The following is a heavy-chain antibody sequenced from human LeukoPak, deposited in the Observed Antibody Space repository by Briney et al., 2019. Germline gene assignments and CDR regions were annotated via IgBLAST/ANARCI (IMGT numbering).Heavy chain of an antibody. J-gene: IGHJ5*02. D-gene: IGHD5-12*01. V-gene: IGHV3-48*01. CDR3: ARDAGNSGYGCDL. Sequence: GGSLRLSCAASGFILSQHGFNWVRQAPGKGLEWVSHIRYTSETFYADSVEGRFTISRDHARNSLYLQMNNLRGEDTAIYYCARDAGNSGYGCDLWGQGTLVTVSS. CDR2: IRYTSET. CDR1: GFILSQHG.